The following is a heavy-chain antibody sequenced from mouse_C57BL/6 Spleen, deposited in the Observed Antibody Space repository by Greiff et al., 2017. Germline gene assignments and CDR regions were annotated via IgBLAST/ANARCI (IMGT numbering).Heavy chain of an antibody. CDR3: ARLIPYYGSSYPDY. CDR2: IYPGSGST. CDR1: GYTFTSYW. Sequence: QVQLKESGAELVKPGASVKMSCKASGYTFTSYWITWVKQRPGQGLEWIGDIYPGSGSTNYNEKFKSKATLTVDTSSSTAYMQLSSLTSEDSAVYYCARLIPYYGSSYPDYWGQGTTLTVSS. D-gene: IGHD1-1*01. J-gene: IGHJ2*01. V-gene: IGHV1-55*01.